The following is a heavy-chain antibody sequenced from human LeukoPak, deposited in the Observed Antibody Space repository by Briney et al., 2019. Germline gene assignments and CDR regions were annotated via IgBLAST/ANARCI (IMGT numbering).Heavy chain of an antibody. CDR1: GDSVSSNSAT. Sequence: SQTLSLTFAISGDSVSSNSATWNWIRQSPSRGLEWLGRTYYRSKWYNDYAVSVKSRITINPDTSKNQFSLQLNSATPEDTAVYYCARGDYYDSSGYQRWFDPWGQGTLVIVSS. CDR3: ARGDYYDSSGYQRWFDP. J-gene: IGHJ5*02. CDR2: TYYRSKWYN. D-gene: IGHD3-22*01. V-gene: IGHV6-1*01.